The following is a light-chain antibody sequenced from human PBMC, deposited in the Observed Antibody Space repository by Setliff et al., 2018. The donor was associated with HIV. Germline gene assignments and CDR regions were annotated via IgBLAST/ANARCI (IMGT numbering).Light chain of an antibody. J-gene: IGKJ2*01. CDR3: QKYYSTPYT. Sequence: IVMTQSPDSLAVSLGERATINCKSGQSVLYFSDNKNYLAWYQQKPGQPPKLLIYWASTRESGVPDRFSGSGSGTDFTLTISSLQAEDVAVYYCQKYYSTPYTFGQGTKVDIK. V-gene: IGKV4-1*01. CDR2: WAS. CDR1: QSVLYFSDNKNY.